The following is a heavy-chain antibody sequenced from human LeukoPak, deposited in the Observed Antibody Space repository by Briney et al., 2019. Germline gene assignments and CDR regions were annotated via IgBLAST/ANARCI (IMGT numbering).Heavy chain of an antibody. CDR2: ISYDGSIK. D-gene: IGHD4-11*01. CDR3: ARDSLRAALHYMDV. V-gene: IGHV3-30*04. CDR1: GFTFSSYD. J-gene: IGHJ6*03. Sequence: PGGSLRLSCAASGFTFSSYDMNWVRQVPGRGLEWLALISYDGSIKYYSGSVKGRFTISRDNSKNTFYLQLNTLRAEDTAVYYCARDSLRAALHYMDVWGEGATVTVSS.